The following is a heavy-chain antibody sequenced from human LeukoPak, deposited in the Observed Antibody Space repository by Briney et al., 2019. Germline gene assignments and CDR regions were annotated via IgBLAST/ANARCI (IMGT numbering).Heavy chain of an antibody. CDR2: IRYDGSNK. CDR1: GFTFSSYG. J-gene: IGHJ4*02. CDR3: AKESGIPYYFDY. V-gene: IGHV3-30*02. Sequence: GGSLRLSCAASGFTFSSYGMHWVRQAPGKGLEWVAFIRYDGSNKCYADSVKGRFTISRDNSKNTLYLQMNSLRAEDTAVYYCAKESGIPYYFDYWGQGTLVTVSS.